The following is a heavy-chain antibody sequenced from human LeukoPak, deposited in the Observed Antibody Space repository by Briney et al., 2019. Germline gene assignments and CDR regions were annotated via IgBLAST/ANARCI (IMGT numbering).Heavy chain of an antibody. CDR2: ISYDGSNK. Sequence: PGGSLRLSCAASGFTFSSYAMHWVRQAPGKGLEWVAVISYDGSNKYYADSVKGRFTISGDNSKNTLYLQMNSLRAEDTAVYYCAGGSGWTTTYWGQGTLVTVSS. J-gene: IGHJ4*02. V-gene: IGHV3-30-3*01. CDR1: GFTFSSYA. CDR3: AGGSGWTTTY. D-gene: IGHD3-22*01.